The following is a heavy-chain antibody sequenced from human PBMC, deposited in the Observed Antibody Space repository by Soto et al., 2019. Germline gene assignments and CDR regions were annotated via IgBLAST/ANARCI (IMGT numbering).Heavy chain of an antibody. CDR2: GYHRGTS. J-gene: IGHJ4*02. CDR1: GYSLSSGCY. V-gene: IGHV4-38-2*02. Sequence: SETLSLTCTVSGYSLSSGCYWCWIRQPPGKGLEWIGSGYHRGTSYYNPSLQSRVSISVDTSKNHFSLRLTSVTAADTGVYYCARGNGYYETSGDFNSWGQGALVTVSS. CDR3: ARGNGYYETSGDFNS. D-gene: IGHD3-22*01.